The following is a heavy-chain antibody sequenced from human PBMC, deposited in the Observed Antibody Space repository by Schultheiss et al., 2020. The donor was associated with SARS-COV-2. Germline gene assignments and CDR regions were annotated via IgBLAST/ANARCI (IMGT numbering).Heavy chain of an antibody. CDR3: ARWDHYGGNSHLGFGY. V-gene: IGHV3-33*08. D-gene: IGHD4-23*01. CDR2: LWHDGSHE. CDR1: GFTFSSYA. J-gene: IGHJ4*02. Sequence: GGSLRLSCAASGFTFSSYAMSWVRQAPGKGLEWVAVLWHDGSHEDYADSVKGRFTISRDNFRNTLYLQMNSLRAEDTAVYYCARWDHYGGNSHLGFGYWGQGTLVTVSS.